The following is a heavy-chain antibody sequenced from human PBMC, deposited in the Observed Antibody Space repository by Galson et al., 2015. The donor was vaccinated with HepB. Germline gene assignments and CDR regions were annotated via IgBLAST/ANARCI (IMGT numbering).Heavy chain of an antibody. CDR1: GITFNTYS. D-gene: IGHD3-10*01. J-gene: IGHJ4*02. CDR2: ISSSSSYI. V-gene: IGHV3-21*01. Sequence: SLRLSCAASGITFNTYSMNWVRQAPGKGLEWVSSISSSSSYIYYADSVKGRFPISRDNARNSLYLQMNSLRAEDTAVYHCATVEILVVRGGLRTRSYFDYWGRGTLVTVSS. CDR3: ATVEILVVRGGLRTRSYFDY.